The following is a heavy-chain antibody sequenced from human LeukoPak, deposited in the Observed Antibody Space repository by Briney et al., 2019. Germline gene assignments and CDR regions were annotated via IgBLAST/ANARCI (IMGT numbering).Heavy chain of an antibody. CDR1: GFTFSTYW. CDR3: AKELYSSSASDY. V-gene: IGHV3-7*01. J-gene: IGHJ4*02. CDR2: IKEDGSRE. Sequence: GGSLRLSCAASGFTFSTYWMTWVRQAPGKGLEWVANIKEDGSREYYVDSVKGRFTISRDNAKNSLYLQMDSLTAEDTAVYYCAKELYSSSASDYWGQGTLVTVSS. D-gene: IGHD6-13*01.